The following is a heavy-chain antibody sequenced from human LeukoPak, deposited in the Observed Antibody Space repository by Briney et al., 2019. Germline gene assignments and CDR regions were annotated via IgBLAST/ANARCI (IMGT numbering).Heavy chain of an antibody. Sequence: ASVKVSCKASGYSFTSYGISWVRQAPGQGLECMGWISAYNGNTNYAQKLQGRVTMTTDTSTSTAYMELRSLRSDDTAVYYCARSDGIVVVTEFDYWGQGTLVTVSS. CDR3: ARSDGIVVVTEFDY. J-gene: IGHJ4*02. CDR1: GYSFTSYG. D-gene: IGHD3-22*01. CDR2: ISAYNGNT. V-gene: IGHV1-18*01.